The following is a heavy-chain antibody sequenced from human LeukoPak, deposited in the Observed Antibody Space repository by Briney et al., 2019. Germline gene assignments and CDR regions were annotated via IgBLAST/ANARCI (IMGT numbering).Heavy chain of an antibody. CDR3: ARGSGMIVVVMVDY. J-gene: IGHJ4*02. V-gene: IGHV1-2*02. D-gene: IGHD3-22*01. Sequence: ASVKVSCKASGYTFTGYYMHWVRQAPGQGLEWMGWINPNSGGTNYAQKFQGRVTMTRDTSISTAYMELSRLRSDDTAVCYCARGSGMIVVVMVDYWGQGTLVTVSS. CDR2: INPNSGGT. CDR1: GYTFTGYY.